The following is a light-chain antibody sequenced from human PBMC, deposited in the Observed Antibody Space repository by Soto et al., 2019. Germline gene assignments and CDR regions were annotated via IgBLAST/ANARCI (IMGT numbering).Light chain of an antibody. Sequence: IQMTQSPSSLSASVGDRVTITCRASQGISSALAWYQQKPGKAPKRLIYDASNLQSGVPSRFSGSGSGTEFTLTISSLQPEDFATYSCLQHYSYPWTFGQGTKVDIK. J-gene: IGKJ1*01. CDR1: QGISSA. CDR3: LQHYSYPWT. V-gene: IGKV1-17*01. CDR2: DAS.